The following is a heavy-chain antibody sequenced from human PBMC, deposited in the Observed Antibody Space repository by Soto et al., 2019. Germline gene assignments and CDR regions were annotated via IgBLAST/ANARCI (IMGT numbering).Heavy chain of an antibody. CDR1: GGSISSGGYY. D-gene: IGHD3-10*01. J-gene: IGHJ4*02. CDR3: ASTYYGSGSYYKGFDY. CDR2: IYYSGST. Sequence: PSETLSLTCTVSGGSISSGGYYWSWIRQHPGKGLEWIGYIYYSGSTYYNPSLKSRVTISVDTSKNQFSLKLSSVTAADTAVYYCASTYYGSGSYYKGFDYWGQGTLVTVSS. V-gene: IGHV4-31*03.